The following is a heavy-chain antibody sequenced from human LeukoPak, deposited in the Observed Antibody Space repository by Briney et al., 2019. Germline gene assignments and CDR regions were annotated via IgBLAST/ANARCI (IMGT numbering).Heavy chain of an antibody. D-gene: IGHD6-25*01. V-gene: IGHV3-7*01. Sequence: GGSLRLSCAASGFTFSSYWMSWVRQAPGKGLGWVANIKQDGSEKYYVDSVKGRFTISRDNAKNSLYLQMNSLRAEDTAVYYCARGSEYYYYYMDVWGKGTTVTVSS. CDR2: IKQDGSEK. J-gene: IGHJ6*03. CDR1: GFTFSSYW. CDR3: ARGSEYYYYYMDV.